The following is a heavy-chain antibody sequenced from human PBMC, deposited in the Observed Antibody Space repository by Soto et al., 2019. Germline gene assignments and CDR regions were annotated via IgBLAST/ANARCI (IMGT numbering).Heavy chain of an antibody. CDR1: GFTFISYA. J-gene: IGHJ2*01. D-gene: IGHD3-10*01. CDR2: ISGGGDAT. Sequence: EVQLLESGGGLVQPGGSLRLSCAASGFTFISYAMNWVRQAPGKGLQWVSAISGGGDATFYADSVKGRFTISRDNSRNTVTLQMNSLGADDTAVYYCARKVPGSTTRPDYWYFGLWGRGTLVTVSS. CDR3: ARKVPGSTTRPDYWYFGL. V-gene: IGHV3-23*01.